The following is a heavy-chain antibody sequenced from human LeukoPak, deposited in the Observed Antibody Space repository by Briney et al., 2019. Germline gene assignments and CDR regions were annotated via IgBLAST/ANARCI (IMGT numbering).Heavy chain of an antibody. J-gene: IGHJ6*02. CDR2: INHSGST. V-gene: IGHV4-34*01. CDR3: ARASTVTTKALPLKLYYYGMDV. D-gene: IGHD4-11*01. CDR1: GGSFSGYY. Sequence: SETLSLTCAVYGGSFSGYYWSWIRQPPGKGLEWIGEINHSGSTNYNPSLKSRVTISVDTSKNQFSLKLSSVTAADTAVYYCARASTVTTKALPLKLYYYGMDVWDQGTTVTVSS.